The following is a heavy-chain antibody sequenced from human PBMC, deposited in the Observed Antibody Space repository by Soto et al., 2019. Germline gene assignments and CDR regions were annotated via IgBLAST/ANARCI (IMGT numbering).Heavy chain of an antibody. CDR1: GFTFSSHA. CDR3: ARDLWWYLH. CDR2: AGSEGG. Sequence: EVQLLESGGGLVQPGGALRLSCAASGFTFSSHAMSAGSEGGYYADSVKGRFTISRDNSNNTLYLQMNSLRAEDTAVYYCARDLWWYLHWGQGTLVTVSS. D-gene: IGHD2-15*01. V-gene: IGHV3-23*01. J-gene: IGHJ4*02.